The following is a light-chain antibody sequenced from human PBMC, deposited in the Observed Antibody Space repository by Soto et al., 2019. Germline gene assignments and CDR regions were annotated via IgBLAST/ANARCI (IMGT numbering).Light chain of an antibody. Sequence: QSVLSQPPSVSGAPGQRITISCTGCSSNIGANYDVHWYRQVPGTAPKLLMSGDNNRPSGVADRFSGSKSGTSASLAITRLQAEDEADYYCQSYDSSLNRVFGTGTKVTVL. V-gene: IGLV1-40*01. J-gene: IGLJ1*01. CDR1: SSNIGANYD. CDR3: QSYDSSLNRV. CDR2: GDN.